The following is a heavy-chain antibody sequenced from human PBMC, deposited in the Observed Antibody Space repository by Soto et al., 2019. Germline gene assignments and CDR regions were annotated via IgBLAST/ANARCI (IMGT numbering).Heavy chain of an antibody. CDR1: GYTFTGYY. D-gene: IGHD6-19*01. J-gene: IGHJ5*02. CDR3: AKGGAVAGGVDWFDP. Sequence: ASVKVSCKASGYTFTGYYIHWVRQAPGQELEWMGWTNPNSGGTIYTQKFQGRVTMTRDTSVTTAYMELTRLMSDDTAVYYCAKGGAVAGGVDWFDPWGQGTLVTVSS. CDR2: TNPNSGGT. V-gene: IGHV1-2*02.